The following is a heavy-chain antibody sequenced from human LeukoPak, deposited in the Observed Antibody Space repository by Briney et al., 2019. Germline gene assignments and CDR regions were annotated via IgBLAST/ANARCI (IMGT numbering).Heavy chain of an antibody. CDR2: IKEDGSEK. D-gene: IGHD6-19*01. J-gene: IGHJ6*03. Sequence: PGGSLRLSCAASEFTFNNYWMSWARQAPGKGLEWVANIKEDGSEKYYVDSVKGRFTISRDNAKNSLYLQMNSLRAEDTAVYYCARAVRQRLVEGYYYSYYHMDVWGKGTTVTVSS. CDR1: EFTFNNYW. CDR3: ARAVRQRLVEGYYYSYYHMDV. V-gene: IGHV3-7*01.